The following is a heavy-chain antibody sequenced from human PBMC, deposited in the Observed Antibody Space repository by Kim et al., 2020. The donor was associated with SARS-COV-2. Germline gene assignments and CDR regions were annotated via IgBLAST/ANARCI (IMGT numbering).Heavy chain of an antibody. J-gene: IGHJ6*02. D-gene: IGHD4-17*01. CDR3: ARVLTVTLNYYYYGMDV. CDR1: GFTFSSYS. CDR2: ISSSSSYI. V-gene: IGHV3-21*01. Sequence: GGSLRLSCAASGFTFSSYSMNWVRQAPGKGLEWVSSISSSSSYIYYADSVKGRFTISRDNAKNSLYLQMNSLRAEDTAVYYCARVLTVTLNYYYYGMDVWGQGTTVTVSS.